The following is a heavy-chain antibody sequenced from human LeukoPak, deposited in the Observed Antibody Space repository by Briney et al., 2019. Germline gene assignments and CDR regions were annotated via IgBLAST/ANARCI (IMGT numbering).Heavy chain of an antibody. Sequence: GGSLRLSCAASGFTVSSNYMNWVRQAPGKGLEWVSVIYSGGSTYYADSVKGRFTISRDNSKNTLYLQMNNLRAEDTAVYYCARERITMVRGILDDAFDIWGQGAMVTVSS. J-gene: IGHJ3*02. CDR2: IYSGGST. CDR1: GFTVSSNY. V-gene: IGHV3-53*01. D-gene: IGHD3-10*01. CDR3: ARERITMVRGILDDAFDI.